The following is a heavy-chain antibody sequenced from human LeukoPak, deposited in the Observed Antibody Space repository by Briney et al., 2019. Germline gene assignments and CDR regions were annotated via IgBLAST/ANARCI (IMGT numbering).Heavy chain of an antibody. J-gene: IGHJ4*02. CDR2: MYYSGST. D-gene: IGHD6-13*01. V-gene: IGHV4-39*07. CDR1: GGSITRSGYY. CDR3: ASTRVWGTFFFDY. Sequence: KPSETLSLTCTASGGSITRSGYYWGWIRQPPGKGLEWIGSMYYSGSTYYNPSLKSRVTLSVDTPKNQFSLKLSSVTAADTAVYYCASTRVWGTFFFDYWGQGTLVTVSS.